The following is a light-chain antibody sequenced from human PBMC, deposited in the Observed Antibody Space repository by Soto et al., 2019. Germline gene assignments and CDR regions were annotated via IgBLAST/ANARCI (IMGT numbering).Light chain of an antibody. CDR3: QQYDNLPYT. Sequence: DIPMTQSPSSLSASVGDRVTITCQASQDISTYLNWYQQKPGKAPKLLIYDASNLETGVPSRFSGSGSGTDFTFTISSLQPEDIATYYCQQYDNLPYTFGQGTKVEIK. CDR2: DAS. CDR1: QDISTY. J-gene: IGKJ2*01. V-gene: IGKV1-33*01.